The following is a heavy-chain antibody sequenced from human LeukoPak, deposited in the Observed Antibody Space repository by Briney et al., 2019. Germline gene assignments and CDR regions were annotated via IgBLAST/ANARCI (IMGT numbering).Heavy chain of an antibody. D-gene: IGHD6-19*01. Sequence: RASVTVSFTSSVYTFTSCDINWVRHAPGQGLEWMGWMNPNSGNTGYGQSFQGRITMTRDISIGTAYMELSNLTSEDTAIYYCTRGSSGRRDNWGQGTLVTVSA. CDR2: MNPNSGNT. CDR3: TRGSSGRRDN. J-gene: IGHJ4*02. CDR1: VYTFTSCD. V-gene: IGHV1-8*01.